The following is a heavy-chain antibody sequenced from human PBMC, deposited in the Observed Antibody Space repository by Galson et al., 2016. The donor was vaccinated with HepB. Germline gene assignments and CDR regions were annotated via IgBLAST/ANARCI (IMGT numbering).Heavy chain of an antibody. CDR2: IYTSGSS. D-gene: IGHD2-2*01. Sequence: TLSLTCTVSGGSITSGVYYWSWIRQPAGKGLEWIGRIYTSGSSNYNPSLKSRVTISVDTSKNQFSLKLSSVTAADTAVYYCARGYCSSNHCPGDEHWGQGTLVTVSS. V-gene: IGHV4-61*02. CDR1: GGSITSGVYY. CDR3: ARGYCSSNHCPGDEH. J-gene: IGHJ4*02.